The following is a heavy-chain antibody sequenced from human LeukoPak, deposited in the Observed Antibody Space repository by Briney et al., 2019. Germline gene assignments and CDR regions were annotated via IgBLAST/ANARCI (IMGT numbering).Heavy chain of an antibody. CDR1: GFTFSSYT. Sequence: PGGSLRLSCAASGFTFSSYTMYWVRQAPGKGLEWVAVISYDGSNTYYAESVKGRLTISRDNSKNTLYLQMNSLRAEDTAVYYCARVPIFGGAWVRSYFDYWGQGTLVTVSS. V-gene: IGHV3-30-3*01. D-gene: IGHD3-3*01. CDR2: ISYDGSNT. CDR3: ARVPIFGGAWVRSYFDY. J-gene: IGHJ4*02.